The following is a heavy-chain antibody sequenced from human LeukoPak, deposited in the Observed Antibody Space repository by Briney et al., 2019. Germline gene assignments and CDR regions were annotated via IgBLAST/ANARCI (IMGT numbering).Heavy chain of an antibody. V-gene: IGHV3-23*01. D-gene: IGHD1-14*01. CDR3: AKYIRYLDY. J-gene: IGHJ4*02. CDR1: GFTFSSYA. Sequence: PGGSLRLSCAASGFTFSSYAMSRVRQAPGKGLEWVSTISYSGGSTFYADSVKGRFTISRDNSENTLYLQINSLRAEDTAVYYCAKYIRYLDYWGQGTLVTVSS. CDR2: ISYSGGST.